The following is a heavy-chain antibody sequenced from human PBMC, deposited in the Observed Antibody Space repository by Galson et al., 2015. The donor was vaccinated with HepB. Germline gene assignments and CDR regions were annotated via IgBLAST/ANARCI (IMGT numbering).Heavy chain of an antibody. V-gene: IGHV3-21*01. CDR2: ISSSSSYI. J-gene: IGHJ4*02. Sequence: SLRLSCAASGFTFSSYSMNWVRQAPGKGLEWVSSISSSSSYIYYADSVKGRFTISRDNAKNSLYLQMNSLRAEDTAVYYCARDMRGVNDFWSGYYYYFDYWGQGTLVTVSS. CDR1: GFTFSSYS. D-gene: IGHD3-3*01. CDR3: ARDMRGVNDFWSGYYYYFDY.